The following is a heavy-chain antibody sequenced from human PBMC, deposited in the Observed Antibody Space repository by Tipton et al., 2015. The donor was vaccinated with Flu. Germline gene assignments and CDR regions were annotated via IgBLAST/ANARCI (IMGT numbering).Heavy chain of an antibody. CDR3: ARDHPPSITVLGEITDYFGMAV. V-gene: IGHV3-21*04. CDR1: GFAFNTFT. J-gene: IGHJ6*02. CDR2: ISRTSETT. Sequence: GSLRLPCVVSGFAFNTFTMDWVRQAPGKGLEWISAISRTSETTRYADSVKGRFTISRDNAKNSLYLQMNSLRAEDTAVYYCARDHPPSITVLGEITDYFGMAVWGQGTTVTVSS. D-gene: IGHD3-3*01.